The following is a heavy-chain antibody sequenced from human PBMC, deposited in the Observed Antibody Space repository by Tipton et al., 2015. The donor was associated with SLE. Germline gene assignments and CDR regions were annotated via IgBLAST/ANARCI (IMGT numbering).Heavy chain of an antibody. CDR2: TYYRPKWYS. CDR1: GDSVSTNSAA. J-gene: IGHJ4*02. D-gene: IGHD2-2*01. V-gene: IGHV6-1*01. Sequence: GLVKPSQTLSLTCAISGDSVSTNSAAWTWIRQSPSRGPESLGRTYYRPKWYSDYAVSVKSRITINPDTSKNQFSLQLNSVTPEDTAVYYCARVWGTGSRGVDYWGQGTLVTVSS. CDR3: ARVWGTGSRGVDY.